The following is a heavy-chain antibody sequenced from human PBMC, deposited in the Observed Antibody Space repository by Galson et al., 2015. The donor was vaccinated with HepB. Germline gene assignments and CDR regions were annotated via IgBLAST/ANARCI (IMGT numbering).Heavy chain of an antibody. D-gene: IGHD5-24*01. CDR1: GFTFSSNW. CDR3: ARYTYNQFGSHFDY. J-gene: IGHJ4*02. Sequence: SLRLSCAASGFTFSSNWMHWVRQAPGKGLVWVSYVSSDGSTSSYADSVKGRFTISRDNAKNTLYLQLNSLRAEDTAVYYCARYTYNQFGSHFDYWGQGTLVTVSS. CDR2: VSSDGSTS. V-gene: IGHV3-74*01.